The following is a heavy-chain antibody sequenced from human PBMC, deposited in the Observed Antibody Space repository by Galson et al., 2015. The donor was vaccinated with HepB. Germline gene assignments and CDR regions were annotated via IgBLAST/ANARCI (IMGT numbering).Heavy chain of an antibody. V-gene: IGHV1-46*03. CDR2: IKPSGANT. CDR3: VRDSRHRITIFGVVRQRYWFDP. Sequence: SVKVSCKASGYTFTNYYVHWVRQAPGQGLEWMGVIKPSGANTSYAQKFQGRVTMTRDTSTNTVYMELSSLRSDDTAMYYCVRDSRHRITIFGVVRQRYWFDPWGQGTLVTVSS. J-gene: IGHJ5*02. D-gene: IGHD3-3*01. CDR1: GYTFTNYY.